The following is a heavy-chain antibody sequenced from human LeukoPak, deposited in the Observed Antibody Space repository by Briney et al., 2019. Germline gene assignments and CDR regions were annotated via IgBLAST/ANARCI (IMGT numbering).Heavy chain of an antibody. CDR3: ARESRVPEYFEY. D-gene: IGHD6-6*01. CDR1: GGAISSYY. Sequence: SGTLCLTCAVSGGAISSYYWSCIREPPREGLGWIGYIYYSGSTNYNPSLKSRVTISVDTSKNQFSLKMSSVSAADTAVYYCARESRVPEYFEYWGQGSLVTVYS. V-gene: IGHV4-59*01. J-gene: IGHJ4*02. CDR2: IYYSGST.